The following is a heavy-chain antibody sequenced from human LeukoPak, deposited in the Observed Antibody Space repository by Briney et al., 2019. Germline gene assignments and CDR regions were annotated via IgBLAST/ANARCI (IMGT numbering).Heavy chain of an antibody. CDR2: ISGSGGST. CDR1: GFTFSSYW. V-gene: IGHV3-23*01. CDR3: AKEPDGDYASYFDY. J-gene: IGHJ4*02. Sequence: GGSLRLSCAASGFTFSSYWMHWVRQAPGKGLEWVSTISGSGGSTYYADSVKGRFTISRDNSKNTLYLQMSSLRAEDTAVYYCAKEPDGDYASYFDYWGQGTLVTVSS. D-gene: IGHD4-17*01.